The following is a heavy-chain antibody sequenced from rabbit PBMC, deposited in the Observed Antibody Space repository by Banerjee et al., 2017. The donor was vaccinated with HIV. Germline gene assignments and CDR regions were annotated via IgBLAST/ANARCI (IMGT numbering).Heavy chain of an antibody. D-gene: IGHD6-1*01. J-gene: IGHJ4*01. V-gene: IGHV1S7*01. Sequence: QLKETGGGLVQPGGSLTLSCTASGFTISSSYWMSWVHQAPGKGLEWIGYISTGDGSTYYASWVNGRFTISSDNAQNTLYLQLTSLTVADTATYFCGRDRDGDAGYGSLALRGPGTLVTVS. CDR1: GFTISSSY. CDR2: ISTGDGST. CDR3: GRDRDGDAGYGSLAL.